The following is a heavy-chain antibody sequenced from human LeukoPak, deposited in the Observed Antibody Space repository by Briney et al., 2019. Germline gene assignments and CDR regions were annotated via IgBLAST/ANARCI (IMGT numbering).Heavy chain of an antibody. Sequence: GGSLRLSCAASGFTFSSYWMSWVRQAPGKGLEWVANIKQDGSEKYYVDSVKGRFTISRDNAKNSLYLQMNSLRAEDTAVYYCARATDTVTTGALGYWGQGTLVTVSS. CDR2: IKQDGSEK. V-gene: IGHV3-7*01. CDR3: ARATDTVTTGALGY. D-gene: IGHD4-17*01. CDR1: GFTFSSYW. J-gene: IGHJ4*02.